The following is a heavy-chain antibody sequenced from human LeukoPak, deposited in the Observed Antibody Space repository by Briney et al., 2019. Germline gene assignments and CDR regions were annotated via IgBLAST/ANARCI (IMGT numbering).Heavy chain of an antibody. Sequence: GGSLRLSCAASGFTFSSYGMHWVRQAPGKGLEWVSVIYSGGSTYYADSVKGRFTISRDNSKNTLYLQMNSLRAEDTAVYYCARQEDQGDWFDPWGQGTLVTVSS. CDR2: IYSGGST. CDR3: ARQEDQGDWFDP. CDR1: GFTFSSYG. V-gene: IGHV3-66*04. D-gene: IGHD2-2*01. J-gene: IGHJ5*02.